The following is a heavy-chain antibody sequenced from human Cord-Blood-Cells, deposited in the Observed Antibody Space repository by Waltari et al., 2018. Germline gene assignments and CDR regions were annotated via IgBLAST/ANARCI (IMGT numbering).Heavy chain of an antibody. CDR2: IYYSGST. Sequence: QLQLQESGPGLVKPSETLSLTCPVPGGSISSSSYYWGWIRQPPGKGLEWIGSIYYSGSTYYNPSLKSRVTISVDTSKNQFSLKLSSVTAADTAVYYCARRGAVAGMDYWGQGTLVTVSS. V-gene: IGHV4-39*07. J-gene: IGHJ4*02. CDR1: GGSISSSSYY. D-gene: IGHD6-19*01. CDR3: ARRGAVAGMDY.